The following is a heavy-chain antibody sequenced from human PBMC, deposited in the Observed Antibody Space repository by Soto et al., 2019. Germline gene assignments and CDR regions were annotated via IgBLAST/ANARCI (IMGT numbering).Heavy chain of an antibody. V-gene: IGHV3-15*07. CDR2: IKSKTDGGTT. CDR3: TTDQEAAAEDFYYYYGMDV. D-gene: IGHD6-13*01. CDR1: GFPFSNAW. J-gene: IGHJ6*02. Sequence: PGGSLRLSCAASGFPFSNAWMNWVRQAPGKGLEWVGRIKSKTDGGTTDYAAPVKGRFTISRDDSKNTLYLQMNSLKTEDTAVYYCTTDQEAAAEDFYYYYGMDVWGQGTTVTVSS.